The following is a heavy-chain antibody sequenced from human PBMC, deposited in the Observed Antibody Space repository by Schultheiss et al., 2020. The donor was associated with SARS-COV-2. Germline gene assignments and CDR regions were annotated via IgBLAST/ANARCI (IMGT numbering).Heavy chain of an antibody. CDR1: GYSFTSYW. J-gene: IGHJ3*02. CDR2: IYPGDSDT. D-gene: IGHD5-24*01. Sequence: GESLKISCKGSGYSFTSYWIGWVRQMPGKGLEWMGIIYPGDSDTRYSPSFQGQVTISADKSISTAYLQWSSLKASDTAMYYCALCWAEMATITPDDAFDIWGQGTMVTVSS. CDR3: ALCWAEMATITPDDAFDI. V-gene: IGHV5-51*01.